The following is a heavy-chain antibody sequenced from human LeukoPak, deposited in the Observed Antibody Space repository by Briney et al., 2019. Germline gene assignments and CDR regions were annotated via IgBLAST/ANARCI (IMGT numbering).Heavy chain of an antibody. CDR1: GFTFSGYW. Sequence: PGGSLRLSCAASGFTFSGYWMHWVRQAPGKGLEWVAVISYDGSNKYYADSVKGRFTISRDNSKNTLYLQMNSLRAEDTAVYYCAKDRRGDYAAYFDYWGQGTLVTVSS. D-gene: IGHD4-17*01. CDR2: ISYDGSNK. V-gene: IGHV3-30*18. J-gene: IGHJ4*02. CDR3: AKDRRGDYAAYFDY.